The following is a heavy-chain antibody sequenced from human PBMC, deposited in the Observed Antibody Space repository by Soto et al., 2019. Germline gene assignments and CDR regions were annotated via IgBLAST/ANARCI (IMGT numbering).Heavy chain of an antibody. D-gene: IGHD1-7*01. Sequence: QVRLMQSGPEVRRPGASVTVSCKASGYTFTHYFIHWVRRAPGQGLERMGYINPKSGDTHYSQTFRGRVSMTRDTSTDTANMGLRSLKSDDTAVYFCARVPGHKNSRGDFWGQGTQITVSS. CDR1: GYTFTHYF. V-gene: IGHV1-2*02. CDR3: ARVPGHKNSRGDF. J-gene: IGHJ4*02. CDR2: INPKSGDT.